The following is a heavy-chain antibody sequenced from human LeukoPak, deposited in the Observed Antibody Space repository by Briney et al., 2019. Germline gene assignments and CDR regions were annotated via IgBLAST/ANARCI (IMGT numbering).Heavy chain of an antibody. D-gene: IGHD2-15*01. Sequence: GGSLRLSCAASGFTFSSYAMHWVRQAPGKGLEWVAVISYDGSNKYYADSVKGRFTISRDNSKNTLYLQMNSLRAEDTAVYYGARGFYCSGGSCYSYFDYYYYYGMDVWGKGTTVTVSS. CDR1: GFTFSSYA. CDR3: ARGFYCSGGSCYSYFDYYYYYGMDV. CDR2: ISYDGSNK. J-gene: IGHJ6*04. V-gene: IGHV3-30*04.